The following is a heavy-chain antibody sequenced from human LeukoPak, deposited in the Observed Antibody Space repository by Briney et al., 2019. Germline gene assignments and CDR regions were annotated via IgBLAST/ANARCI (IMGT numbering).Heavy chain of an antibody. Sequence: GASVKVSCKASVFTFTSSAMQWVRQARGQRLEWIGWIVVGSGNTNYAQKFQERVTITRDMSTSTAYMELSSLRSEDTAVYYCAAEYMTRNYYYGMDVWGQGTTVTVSS. CDR2: IVVGSGNT. V-gene: IGHV1-58*02. CDR1: VFTFTSSA. D-gene: IGHD1-14*01. CDR3: AAEYMTRNYYYGMDV. J-gene: IGHJ6*02.